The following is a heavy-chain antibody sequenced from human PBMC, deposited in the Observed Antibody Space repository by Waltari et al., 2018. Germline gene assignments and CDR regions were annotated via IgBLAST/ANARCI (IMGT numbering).Heavy chain of an antibody. CDR1: GGSFSGYY. CDR2: INHSGST. CDR3: ARGRKVGGYSYRIDY. V-gene: IGHV4-34*01. D-gene: IGHD5-18*01. J-gene: IGHJ4*02. Sequence: QVQLQQWGAGLLKPSETLSLTCAVYGGSFSGYYWSWIRQPPVKGLEWIGEINHSGSTNYNPSLKSRGTISVDTSKNQFSLKLSSVTAADTAVYYCARGRKVGGYSYRIDYWGQGTLVTVSS.